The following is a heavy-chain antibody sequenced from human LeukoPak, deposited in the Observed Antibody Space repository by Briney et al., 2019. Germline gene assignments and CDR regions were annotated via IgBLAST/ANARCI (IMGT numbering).Heavy chain of an antibody. CDR3: AKVGQNYDILTYYFDY. D-gene: IGHD3-9*01. Sequence: PGGTLRLSCAASGFTFNSYGMSWVRQAPRKGLEWVSVISGSGGSTYYADSVKGRFTISRDNSKNTLYLQMNSLRAEDTAVYYCAKVGQNYDILTYYFDYWGQGTLVTVSS. CDR1: GFTFNSYG. V-gene: IGHV3-23*01. J-gene: IGHJ4*02. CDR2: ISGSGGST.